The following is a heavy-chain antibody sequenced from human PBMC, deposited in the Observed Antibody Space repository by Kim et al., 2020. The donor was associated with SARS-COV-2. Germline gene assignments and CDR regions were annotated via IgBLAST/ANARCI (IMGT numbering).Heavy chain of an antibody. D-gene: IGHD3-22*01. J-gene: IGHJ6*02. Sequence: KYYADSVKGRFTTARDNSKNTLYLQMNSLRAEDTAVYCCASDYYDSSGYDVWGQGTTVTVSS. V-gene: IGHV3-33*01. CDR2: K. CDR3: ASDYYDSSGYDV.